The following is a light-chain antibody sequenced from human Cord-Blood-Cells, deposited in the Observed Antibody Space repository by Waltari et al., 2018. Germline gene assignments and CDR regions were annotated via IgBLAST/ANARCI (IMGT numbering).Light chain of an antibody. Sequence: EIVMTQSPATLSVSPGERATLSCRPSQSVSSNLAWYQQKPGQAPRPLIYGASTRATGIPARFSGSGSGTEFTLTISSLQSEDFAVYYCQQYNNWPPMYTFGQGTKLEIK. CDR1: QSVSSN. V-gene: IGKV3-15*01. J-gene: IGKJ2*01. CDR2: GAS. CDR3: QQYNNWPPMYT.